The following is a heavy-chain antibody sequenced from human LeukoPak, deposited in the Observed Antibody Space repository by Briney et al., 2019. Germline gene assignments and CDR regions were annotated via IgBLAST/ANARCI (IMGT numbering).Heavy chain of an antibody. V-gene: IGHV3-7*01. Sequence: GGSLRLSCVASGFTFSSYWMSWVRQAPGKGLEWVANIKLDGSDKYYLDSVKGRFTISRDNAKNSLYLQMNSLRAGDTAIYYCARGAYNWNYRDWGQGTLVTVSS. J-gene: IGHJ4*02. CDR2: IKLDGSDK. CDR3: ARGAYNWNYRD. CDR1: GFTFSSYW. D-gene: IGHD1-7*01.